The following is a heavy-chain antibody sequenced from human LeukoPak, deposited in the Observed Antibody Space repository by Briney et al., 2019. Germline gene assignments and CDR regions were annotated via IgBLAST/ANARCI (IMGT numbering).Heavy chain of an antibody. CDR1: GYTFTGYY. CDR2: INPSSGGT. J-gene: IGHJ4*02. D-gene: IGHD3-3*01. Sequence: ASVKVSCKASGYTFTGYYMHWVRQAPGQGLEWMGWINPSSGGTNYAQKFQGRVTMTRDTSISTAYMELSRLRSDDTAVYYCASGSNLRFLEWSPFDYWGQGTLVTVSS. CDR3: ASGSNLRFLEWSPFDY. V-gene: IGHV1-2*02.